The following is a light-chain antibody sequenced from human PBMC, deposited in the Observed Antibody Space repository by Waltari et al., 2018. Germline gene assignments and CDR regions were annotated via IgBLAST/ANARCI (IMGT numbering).Light chain of an antibody. J-gene: IGKJ2*01. CDR3: QQYGTSSYT. CDR1: QSVSSSY. V-gene: IGKV3-20*01. Sequence: EFVLSQSPGALSLSPGERPTLSCRASQSVSSSYFACYQQKPGQAPRLLISGASSRATGIPDRFSGSGSGTDFTLTISRLEPEDFAVYYGQQYGTSSYTFGQGTKLEIK. CDR2: GAS.